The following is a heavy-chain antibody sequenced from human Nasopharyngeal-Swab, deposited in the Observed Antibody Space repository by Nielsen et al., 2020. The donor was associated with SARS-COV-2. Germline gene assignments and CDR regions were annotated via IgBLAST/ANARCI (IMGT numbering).Heavy chain of an antibody. Sequence: SETLSLTCAVYGGSFSGYYWSWIRQPPGKGLEWIGEINHSGSTNYNPSLKSRVTISVDTSKNQFSLKLSSVTAADTAVYYCARGTVVPAARHYYYYYGMDVWGQGTTVTVSS. CDR2: INHSGST. CDR3: ARGTVVPAARHYYYYYGMDV. V-gene: IGHV4-34*01. D-gene: IGHD2-2*01. CDR1: GGSFSGYY. J-gene: IGHJ6*02.